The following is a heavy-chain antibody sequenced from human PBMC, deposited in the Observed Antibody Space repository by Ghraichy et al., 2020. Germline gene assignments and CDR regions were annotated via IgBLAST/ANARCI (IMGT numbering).Heavy chain of an antibody. J-gene: IGHJ4*02. D-gene: IGHD3-16*01. CDR2: ISGDGMTV. CDR1: GCAFSTYW. CDR3: ARDWATVPLDY. Sequence: GGSLRLSCEASGCAFSTYWLPLVRRAPAQGAARHSRISGDGMTVEYAAPVKGRFTIFRDNAINTLYLQMSSVRPEDTAIYHCARDWATVPLDYWGLGTLVA. V-gene: IGHV3-74*01.